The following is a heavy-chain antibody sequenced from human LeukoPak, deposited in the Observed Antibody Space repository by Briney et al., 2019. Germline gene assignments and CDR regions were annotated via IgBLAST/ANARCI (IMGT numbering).Heavy chain of an antibody. D-gene: IGHD5-18*01. J-gene: IGHJ4*02. CDR2: INHSGGST. CDR1: GYTFPSCY. Sequence: ASVKVSCKASGYTFPSCYMHWVRQAPGQGLEWMGIINHSGGSTSYAQKFQGRVTMTRDTSTSTVYMELSSLSSVATAVDYCARDPPRGYSVWGQGTLVTVSS. CDR3: ARDPPRGYSV. V-gene: IGHV1-46*01.